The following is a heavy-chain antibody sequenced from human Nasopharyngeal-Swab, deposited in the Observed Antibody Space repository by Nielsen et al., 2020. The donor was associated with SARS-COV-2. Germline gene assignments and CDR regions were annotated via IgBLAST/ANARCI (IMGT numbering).Heavy chain of an antibody. V-gene: IGHV3-23*01. CDR1: GFTFSSYA. D-gene: IGHD4-11*01. J-gene: IGHJ4*02. CDR3: AKSASLLQYLTFDY. CDR2: ISGSGGGT. Sequence: LSLTCAASGFTFSSYAMSWVRQAPGRGLGWVSAISGSGGGTYYADSVKGRFTISRDNSKNTLYLQMNSLRAEDTAVYYCAKSASLLQYLTFDYWGQGTLVTVSS.